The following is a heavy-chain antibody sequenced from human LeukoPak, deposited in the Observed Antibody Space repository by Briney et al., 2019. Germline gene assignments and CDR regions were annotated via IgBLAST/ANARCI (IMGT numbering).Heavy chain of an antibody. V-gene: IGHV3-7*01. CDR2: IKQDGSEE. CDR3: ARMDFWSDYYTGIIEYFQH. Sequence: PGGSLRLSCAASGFPFSSYWMSWVRQAPGKGLEWVANIKQDGSEEYYVDSVKGRFTISRDNARNTLHLQMNSLRGEDTAVYCCARMDFWSDYYTGIIEYFQHWGQGTLVTVSS. D-gene: IGHD3-3*01. J-gene: IGHJ1*01. CDR1: GFPFSSYW.